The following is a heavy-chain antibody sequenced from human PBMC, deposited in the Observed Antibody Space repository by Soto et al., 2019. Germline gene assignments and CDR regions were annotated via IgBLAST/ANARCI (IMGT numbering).Heavy chain of an antibody. CDR3: SSLDYGDYTNWFDP. J-gene: IGHJ5*02. D-gene: IGHD4-17*01. Sequence: GGSLRLSCAASGFTFSSYSMNWVRQAPGKGLEWVSYISSSSSTIYYADSVKGRFTISRDNAKNSLYLQMNSLRAEDTAVYYCSSLDYGDYTNWFDPWGQGTLVTAPQ. CDR1: GFTFSSYS. V-gene: IGHV3-48*01. CDR2: ISSSSSTI.